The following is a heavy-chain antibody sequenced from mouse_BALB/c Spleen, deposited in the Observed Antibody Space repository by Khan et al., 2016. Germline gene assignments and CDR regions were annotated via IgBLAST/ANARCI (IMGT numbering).Heavy chain of an antibody. CDR1: GFTFSTYA. V-gene: IGHV5-6-3*01. CDR3: ARVRQAVDY. Sequence: VQLKESGGGLVQPGGSLKLSCAASGFTFSTYAMSWVRQTPDKRLELVATINSNGGSTYYPDNVKGRFTISRDNAKNTLYLQMSSLKSEDTAMYYCARVRQAVDYWGQGTSVTVSS. J-gene: IGHJ4*01. CDR2: INSNGGST. D-gene: IGHD2-14*01.